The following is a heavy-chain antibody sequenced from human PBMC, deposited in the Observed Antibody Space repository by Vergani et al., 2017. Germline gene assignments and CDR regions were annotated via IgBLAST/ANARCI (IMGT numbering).Heavy chain of an antibody. J-gene: IGHJ6*02. CDR2: IYYSGNT. Sequence: QVQLQESGPGLVKPSQTLSLTCTVSGGSISSGGYYWCWIRPHPGKGLEWIGYIYYSGNTYFNPSLKNGVSMSADTSKNQVSLKVSSVTAADTAVYYCARASVATTMRRREYYYCMDVWGQGTTVTVSS. CDR3: ARASVATTMRRREYYYCMDV. V-gene: IGHV4-31*03. CDR1: GGSISSGGYY. D-gene: IGHD6-19*01.